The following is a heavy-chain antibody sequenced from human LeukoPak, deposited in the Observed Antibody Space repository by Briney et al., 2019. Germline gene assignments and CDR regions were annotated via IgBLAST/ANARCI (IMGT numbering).Heavy chain of an antibody. J-gene: IGHJ4*02. V-gene: IGHV3-66*01. CDR2: IYNGGST. D-gene: IGHD5-18*01. CDR3: ARDGEYSYGYGFDY. CDR1: GFTFSSYS. Sequence: GGSLRLSCAASGFTFSSYSMNWVRQAPGKGLEWVSVIYNGGSTYYADSVKGRFTISRDNSKNTVYLQMNSLRAEDTAVYYCARDGEYSYGYGFDYWGQGTLVTVSP.